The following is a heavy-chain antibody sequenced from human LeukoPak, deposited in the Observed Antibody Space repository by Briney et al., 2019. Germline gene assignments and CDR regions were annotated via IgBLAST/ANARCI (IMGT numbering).Heavy chain of an antibody. J-gene: IGHJ4*02. CDR2: ISSSSSYI. CDR3: AREQDYGEAFDY. Sequence: PGGSLRLSCAASGFTFRHYGMSWVRQAPGKGLEWVSSISSSSSYIYYADSVKGRFTISRDNAKNSLYLQMNSLRAEDTAVYYCAREQDYGEAFDYWGQGTLVTVSS. CDR1: GFTFRHYG. V-gene: IGHV3-21*01. D-gene: IGHD4-17*01.